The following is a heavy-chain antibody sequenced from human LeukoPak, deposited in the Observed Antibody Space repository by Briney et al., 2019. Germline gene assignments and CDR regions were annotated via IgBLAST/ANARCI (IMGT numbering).Heavy chain of an antibody. CDR3: ARDGMIVGMTDAFDI. V-gene: IGHV4-59*11. Sequence: SETLSLTCTVSGGSISSHYGSWIRQPPGKGREWIGYIYYSGSTNYNPSLKSRVTISVDTSKNQFSLKLSSVTAADTAVYYCARDGMIVGMTDAFDIWGQGTMVTVSS. CDR1: GGSISSHY. J-gene: IGHJ3*02. D-gene: IGHD1-26*01. CDR2: IYYSGST.